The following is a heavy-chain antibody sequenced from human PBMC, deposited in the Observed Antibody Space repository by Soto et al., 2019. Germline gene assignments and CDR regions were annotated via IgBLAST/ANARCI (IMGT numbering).Heavy chain of an antibody. D-gene: IGHD2-2*02. J-gene: IGHJ4*02. CDR1: CGSISSAAYY. V-gene: IGHV4-31*03. Sequence: QVQLQESGPGLVKPSQTLSLTCTVSCGSISSAAYYWSWIRQHPGKGLEWIGYISHSGSTYYNPSIKSRVIISVDTSKNQFSLSLTSVTAADTAVYYCAREYTYGSNFFDCWGQGALVTVSS. CDR3: AREYTYGSNFFDC. CDR2: ISHSGST.